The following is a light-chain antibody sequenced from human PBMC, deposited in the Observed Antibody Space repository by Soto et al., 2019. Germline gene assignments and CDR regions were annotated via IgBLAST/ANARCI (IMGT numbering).Light chain of an antibody. CDR1: RSNIGSNY. J-gene: IGLJ3*02. CDR2: SNN. Sequence: QSVLTQPPSASATPGQRVSISCSGSRSNIGSNYVYWYQQLPGAAPRLLMYSNNQRPSGVPGRFSVSNSGTSASLAISGLRSEDEADYYCAAWDDNLSGWVFGGGTKLTVL. CDR3: AAWDDNLSGWV. V-gene: IGLV1-47*02.